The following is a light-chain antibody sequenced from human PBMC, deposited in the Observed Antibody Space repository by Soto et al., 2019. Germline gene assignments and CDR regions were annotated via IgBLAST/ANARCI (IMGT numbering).Light chain of an antibody. Sequence: QSVLTQPPSVSGAPGQRVTISCTGSSSNIGARYDVHWYQQLPGTAPKLLIYDDINRPSGVPDRFSGSKSGTSASLAITGLQAEDEAEYYCQSYDSSLSAVVFGGGTKLTVL. CDR2: DDI. CDR3: QSYDSSLSAVV. J-gene: IGLJ2*01. V-gene: IGLV1-40*01. CDR1: SSNIGARYD.